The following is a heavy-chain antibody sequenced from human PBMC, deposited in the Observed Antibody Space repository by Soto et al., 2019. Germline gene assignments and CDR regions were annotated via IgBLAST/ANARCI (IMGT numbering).Heavy chain of an antibody. CDR1: GFTFSSYG. CDR2: IWYDGSNK. J-gene: IGHJ5*02. D-gene: IGHD2-15*01. Sequence: GGSLRLSCAASGFTFSSYGMHWVRQAPGKGLEWVAVIWYDGSNKYYADSVKGRFTISRDNSKNTLYLQMNSLRAEDTAVYYCARGRRDCSGGSCYSYWFDPWGQGTLVTVSS. CDR3: ARGRRDCSGGSCYSYWFDP. V-gene: IGHV3-33*01.